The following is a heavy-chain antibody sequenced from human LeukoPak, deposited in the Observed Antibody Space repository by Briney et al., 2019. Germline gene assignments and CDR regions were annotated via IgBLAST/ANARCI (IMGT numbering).Heavy chain of an antibody. CDR1: GYTFTNYG. D-gene: IGHD3-10*01. Sequence: ASVKVPCKASGYTFTNYGISWVRQAPGQGLEWMGWISTNSDIRTYAQTLQGRFTMTTDTATTTAYMELNNLTFDDTAVYYCARQIWFGGPYYYYYGMDVWGQGTTVTVSS. V-gene: IGHV1-18*01. CDR2: ISTNSDIR. J-gene: IGHJ6*02. CDR3: ARQIWFGGPYYYYYGMDV.